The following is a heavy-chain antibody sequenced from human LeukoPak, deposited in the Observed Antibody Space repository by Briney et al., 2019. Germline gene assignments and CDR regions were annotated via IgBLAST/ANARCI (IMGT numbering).Heavy chain of an antibody. CDR2: IIPIFGTA. CDR1: GGTFSSYA. CDR3: ATFSSWRYYFDY. Sequence: GASVKVSCKASGGTFSSYAISWVRQAPGQGLEWMGGIIPIFGTANYAQKFQGRVTITADESTSTAYMELSSLRSEDTAVYYCATFSSWRYYFDYWGQRTLVTVSS. D-gene: IGHD6-13*01. V-gene: IGHV1-69*13. J-gene: IGHJ4*02.